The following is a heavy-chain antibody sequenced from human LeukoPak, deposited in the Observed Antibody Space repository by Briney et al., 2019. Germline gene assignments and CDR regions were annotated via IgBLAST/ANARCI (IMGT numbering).Heavy chain of an antibody. CDR1: GFTFSSNG. V-gene: IGHV3-48*02. J-gene: IGHJ4*02. D-gene: IGHD3-10*01. CDR2: ISSTGATI. Sequence: GGSLRLSCAASGFTFSSNGMNWVRQAPGKGLDFIAYISSTGATIYYADSLKGRFTISRDNARNSLYLQMNSLRDEDTAVYFCSRANSLMVRGVISYFDSWGQGTLVTVSS. CDR3: SRANSLMVRGVISYFDS.